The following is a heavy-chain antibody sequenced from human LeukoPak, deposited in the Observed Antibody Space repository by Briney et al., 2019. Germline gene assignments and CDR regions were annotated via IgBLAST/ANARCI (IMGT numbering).Heavy chain of an antibody. Sequence: RTSETLSLTCTVSGGSISSSSYYWGWIRQPPGKGLEWIGSIYYSGGTYYDPSLKSRVTISVDTSKNQFSLKLSSVTAADTAVYYCARRVGDSSGWYPHYYYYGMDVWGQGTTVTVSS. CDR2: IYYSGGT. J-gene: IGHJ6*02. CDR1: GGSISSSSYY. D-gene: IGHD6-19*01. CDR3: ARRVGDSSGWYPHYYYYGMDV. V-gene: IGHV4-39*01.